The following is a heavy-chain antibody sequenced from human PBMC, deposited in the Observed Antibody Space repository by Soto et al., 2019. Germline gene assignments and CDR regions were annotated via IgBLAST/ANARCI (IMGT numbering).Heavy chain of an antibody. D-gene: IGHD1-26*01. V-gene: IGHV4-59*01. CDR1: GGSIRSYY. CDR3: ARRYGGNFDY. J-gene: IGHJ4*02. CDR2: IYYSGST. Sequence: QVQLQESGPGLVKPSETLSLTCTVFGGSIRSYYWSWIRQPPGKGLEWIGYIYYSGSTNYNPSLKSRVTISVDTSKNQFSLKLSSVTAADTAVYYCARRYGGNFDYWGQGTLVTVSS.